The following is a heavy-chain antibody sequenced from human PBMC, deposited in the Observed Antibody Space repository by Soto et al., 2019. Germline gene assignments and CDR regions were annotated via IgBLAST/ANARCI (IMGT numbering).Heavy chain of an antibody. CDR2: ISAYNGNT. CDR3: ARELVVVVAARGSSCLDP. CDR1: GYTLTSYG. V-gene: IGHV1-18*01. Sequence: QVQLVQSGAEVKKPGASVKVSCKASGYTLTSYGISWVRQAPGQGLEWMGWISAYNGNTNYAQKLQGRVTMTTDTSTSTAYMELRSLRSDDTAVYYCARELVVVVAARGSSCLDPWGQGTLVTVSS. D-gene: IGHD2-15*01. J-gene: IGHJ5*02.